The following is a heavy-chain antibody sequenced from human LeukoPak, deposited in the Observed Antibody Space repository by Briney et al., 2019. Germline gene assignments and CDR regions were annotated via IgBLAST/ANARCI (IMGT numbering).Heavy chain of an antibody. CDR1: GGSISSGPYY. D-gene: IGHD1-14*01. CDR3: ARVYRGYSPNHSNKLDY. V-gene: IGHV4-39*01. Sequence: PSETLSLTCTVSGGSISSGPYYWGWIRQPPGKGLEWIGNIYYGENTYYNPSLKSRVTISIDTSKNQFSLKLSSVTAADTAVYYCARVYRGYSPNHSNKLDYWGQGTLVTVSS. J-gene: IGHJ4*02. CDR2: IYYGENT.